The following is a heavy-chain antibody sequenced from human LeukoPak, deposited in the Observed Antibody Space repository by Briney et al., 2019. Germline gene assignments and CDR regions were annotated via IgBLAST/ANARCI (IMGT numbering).Heavy chain of an antibody. CDR1: GFTFSRYW. D-gene: IGHD2-2*01. CDR2: ISGDGSST. Sequence: PGGSLRLSCAASGFTFSRYWMHWVRQAPGKGLVWVSPISGDGSSTNYADSVKGRFTVSRDNAKNTLYLQMNSLRAEDTAVYFCVTNPMCGSTGCDNYWGQGTLVTVSS. CDR3: VTNPMCGSTGCDNY. J-gene: IGHJ4*02. V-gene: IGHV3-74*01.